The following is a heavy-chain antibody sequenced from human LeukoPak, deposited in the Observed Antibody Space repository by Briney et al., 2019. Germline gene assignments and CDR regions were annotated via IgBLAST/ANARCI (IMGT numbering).Heavy chain of an antibody. J-gene: IGHJ4*02. Sequence: GGSLRLSCAASGFTFSNYEMNWVRQAPGRGLEWVSYIGSNGNAIDYADSVSGRFTISRDNARNSLYLQMNSLRAEDTAVYYCARMARGDYGDGGYYWGQGTLVTVSS. V-gene: IGHV3-48*03. D-gene: IGHD4-17*01. CDR1: GFTFSNYE. CDR3: ARMARGDYGDGGYY. CDR2: IGSNGNAI.